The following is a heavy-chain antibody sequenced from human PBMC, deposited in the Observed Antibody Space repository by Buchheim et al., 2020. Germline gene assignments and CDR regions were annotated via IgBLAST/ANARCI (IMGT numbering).Heavy chain of an antibody. V-gene: IGHV4-61*01. D-gene: IGHD3-22*01. CDR2: IYYSGST. J-gene: IGHJ4*02. CDR3: AREGADYYDSSGYYYSYFDY. CDR1: GGSVSSGSYY. Sequence: QVQLQESGPGLVKPSETLSLTCTVSGGSVSSGSYYWSWIRQPPGKGLEWIGYIYYSGSTTYNPSLKSRVTISVDTSKNQFSLKLSSVTAADTAVYYCAREGADYYDSSGYYYSYFDYWGQGTL.